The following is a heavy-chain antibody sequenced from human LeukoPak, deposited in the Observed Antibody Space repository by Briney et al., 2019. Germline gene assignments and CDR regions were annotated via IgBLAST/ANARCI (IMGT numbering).Heavy chain of an antibody. CDR2: INHSGST. D-gene: IGHD3-9*01. Sequence: SETLSPTCAVYGGSFSGYYWSWIRQPPGKGLEWIGEINHSGSTNYNPSLKSRVTISVDTSKNQFSLKLSSVTAADTAVYYCARGGKRYFDWLFQAFDYWGQGTLVTVSS. V-gene: IGHV4-34*01. J-gene: IGHJ4*02. CDR1: GGSFSGYY. CDR3: ARGGKRYFDWLFQAFDY.